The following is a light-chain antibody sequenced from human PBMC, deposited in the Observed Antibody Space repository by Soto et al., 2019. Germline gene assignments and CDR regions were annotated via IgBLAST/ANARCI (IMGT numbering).Light chain of an antibody. CDR1: QTISNW. J-gene: IGKJ1*01. Sequence: DIQMTQSPSTLSASVGDRVTITCRASQTISNWLAWYQQKPGKAPNLLIYDASTLESGVPSRFSGSGSGTEFTLTISSLQPDDFATYYCKQYNRYSWTFGQGTKVEIK. CDR3: KQYNRYSWT. V-gene: IGKV1-5*01. CDR2: DAS.